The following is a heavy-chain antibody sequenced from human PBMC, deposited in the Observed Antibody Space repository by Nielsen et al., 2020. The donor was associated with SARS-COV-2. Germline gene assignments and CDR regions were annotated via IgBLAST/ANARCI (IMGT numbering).Heavy chain of an antibody. V-gene: IGHV1-8*01. CDR3: ARGLAIGATPLNP. D-gene: IGHD2-15*01. Sequence: VKVSCKASGYTFTTYDLNWVRQATGQGLEWMGWMNPKSGYTAYAQQFQGRVTMTRNTSISTAYLELSRLRSDDTAMYYCARGLAIGATPLNPWGQGTLVTVSS. CDR2: MNPKSGYT. CDR1: GYTFTTYD. J-gene: IGHJ5*02.